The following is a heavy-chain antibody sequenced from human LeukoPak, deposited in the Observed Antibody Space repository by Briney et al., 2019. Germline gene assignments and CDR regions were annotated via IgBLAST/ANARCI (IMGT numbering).Heavy chain of an antibody. V-gene: IGHV3-30*02. CDR1: GFTFSDYY. Sequence: GGSLRLSCAASGFTFSDYYMTWIRQAPGTGLEWVAFIRSDGNNKYYADSVKGRFTISRDNSKNTVYLQMNSLRGEDTAVYYCAPRSISLQYYFDYWGQGTLVTVSS. CDR3: APRSISLQYYFDY. J-gene: IGHJ4*02. CDR2: IRSDGNNK. D-gene: IGHD2-2*01.